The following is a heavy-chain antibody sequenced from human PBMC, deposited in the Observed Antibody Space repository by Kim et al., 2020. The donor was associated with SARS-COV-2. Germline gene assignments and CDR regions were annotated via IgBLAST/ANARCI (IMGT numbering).Heavy chain of an antibody. V-gene: IGHV3-7*01. J-gene: IGHJ4*02. CDR3: TRETVVGTIEPDY. D-gene: IGHD6-13*01. CDR1: GFTFSTYW. CDR2: IMQDGSEK. Sequence: GGSLRLSCAASGFTFSTYWMTWVRQAPGKGLAWVASIMQDGSEKYPVDSVKGRFTISRDNAKNSLYLQMNGLRADDTAVYYCTRETVVGTIEPDYWGQGTLVSFSS.